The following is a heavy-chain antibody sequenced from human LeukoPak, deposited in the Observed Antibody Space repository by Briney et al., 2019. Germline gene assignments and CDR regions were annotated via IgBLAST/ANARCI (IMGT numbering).Heavy chain of an antibody. J-gene: IGHJ4*02. CDR3: ATGDDGWYGWRRNFDY. V-gene: IGHV1-46*01. Sequence: GASVKVSCKASGYTFTSYYMHWVRQAPGQGLEWMGIINPSGGSTSYAQKFQGRVTMTEDTSTDTAYMELSSLRSEDTAVYYCATGDDGWYGWRRNFDYWGQGTLVTVSS. D-gene: IGHD6-19*01. CDR1: GYTFTSYY. CDR2: INPSGGST.